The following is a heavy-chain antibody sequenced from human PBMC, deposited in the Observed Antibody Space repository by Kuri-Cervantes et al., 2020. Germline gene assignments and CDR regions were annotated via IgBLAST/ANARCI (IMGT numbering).Heavy chain of an antibody. J-gene: IGHJ2*01. CDR1: GFTFSDYY. Sequence: GGSLRLSCEASGFTFSDYYMSWIRQAPGKGLDWVSYISTSGSTIYYADSVKGRFTVSRDNAKNSLYLQMNSLRAEDTAVYYCARVAAGASGNANWYFDLWGRGTLVTVSS. CDR3: ARVAAGASGNANWYFDL. D-gene: IGHD1-26*01. CDR2: ISTSGSTI. V-gene: IGHV3-11*04.